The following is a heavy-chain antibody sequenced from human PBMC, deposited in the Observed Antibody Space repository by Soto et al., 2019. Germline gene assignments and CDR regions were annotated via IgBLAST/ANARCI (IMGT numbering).Heavy chain of an antibody. J-gene: IGHJ3*02. CDR1: GFPFSTFE. Sequence: PGGSLRLSCAASGFPFSTFEMTWVRQAPGKGLEWVANIKQDGSEKYYVDSVKGRFTISRDNAKNSLYLQMNSLRAEDTAVYYCARDYYDSSGYYSGAFDIWGQGTMVTVSS. D-gene: IGHD3-22*01. CDR2: IKQDGSEK. V-gene: IGHV3-7*04. CDR3: ARDYYDSSGYYSGAFDI.